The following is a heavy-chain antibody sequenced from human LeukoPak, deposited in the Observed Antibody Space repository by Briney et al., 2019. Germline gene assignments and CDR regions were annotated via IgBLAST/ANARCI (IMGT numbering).Heavy chain of an antibody. CDR2: IYSGGTT. V-gene: IGHV3-66*01. CDR1: GFTVSSNY. CDR3: ARTTTFAPHFDY. Sequence: GGSLRLSCAASGFTVSSNYMSWVRQAPGKGLEWVSVIYSGGTTYYADSVKGRFTISRDNSKNTLYLQMNSLRAEDAAVYYCARTTTFAPHFDYWGQGTLVTVSS. J-gene: IGHJ4*02. D-gene: IGHD1-1*01.